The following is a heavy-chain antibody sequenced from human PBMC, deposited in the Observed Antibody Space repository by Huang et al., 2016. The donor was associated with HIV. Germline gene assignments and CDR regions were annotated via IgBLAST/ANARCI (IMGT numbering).Heavy chain of an antibody. CDR3: ARFGSYYYGSGSYLDAFDI. CDR2: ITSSSGSI. Sequence: TASGFTFSTYNMNWVRQAPGKGLEWGSYITSSSGSIYYADSVKGRFTISRDNAKNSLYLQMNSLRAEDTAVYYCARFGSYYYGSGSYLDAFDIWGQGTMVTVSS. CDR1: GFTFSTYN. J-gene: IGHJ3*02. V-gene: IGHV3-48*01. D-gene: IGHD3-10*01.